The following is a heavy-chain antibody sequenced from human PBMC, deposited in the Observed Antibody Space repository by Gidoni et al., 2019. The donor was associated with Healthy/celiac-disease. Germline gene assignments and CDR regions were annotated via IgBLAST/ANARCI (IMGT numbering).Heavy chain of an antibody. V-gene: IGHV4-39*01. D-gene: IGHD6-19*01. CDR2: IYYSGST. CDR1: GGSISSSSYY. J-gene: IGHJ5*02. CDR3: ARKDSSGWVPFDP. Sequence: QLQLQESGPGLVKPSETLSLTCNVSGGSISSSSYYWGWIRQPPGKGLEWIGSIYYSGSTYYNPALKSRVTISVDTSKNQFSLKLSSVTAADTAVYYCARKDSSGWVPFDPWGQGTLVTVSS.